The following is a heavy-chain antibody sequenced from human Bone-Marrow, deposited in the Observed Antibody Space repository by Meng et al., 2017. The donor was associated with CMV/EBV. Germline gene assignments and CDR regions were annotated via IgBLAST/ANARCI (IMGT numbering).Heavy chain of an antibody. J-gene: IGHJ5*02. CDR3: AREGISFGGVIGEFDP. CDR1: GSTFSSYA. Sequence: GGSLRLSCAASGSTFSSYAMSWVRQAPGKGLEWVSGINWNGGSTGYADSVKGRFTISRDNAKNSLYLQMNSLRAEDTALYYCAREGISFGGVIGEFDPWGQGTLVTVSS. CDR2: INWNGGST. D-gene: IGHD3-16*02. V-gene: IGHV3-20*04.